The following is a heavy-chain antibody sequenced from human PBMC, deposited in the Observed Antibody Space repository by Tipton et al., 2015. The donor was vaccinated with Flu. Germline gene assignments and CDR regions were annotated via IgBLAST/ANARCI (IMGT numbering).Heavy chain of an antibody. J-gene: IGHJ5*02. CDR1: GGSISSYTYY. Sequence: TLSLTCTVSGGSISSYTYYWGWIRQSPGTGLEWIGSIYYSGTTFYNPSLKGRVTMSIDTSKNQFSLRLTSVTAAVTALSYCPKEGSSSVLTNYYNKGVDPWGQGTLVTVAS. D-gene: IGHD3-9*01. CDR3: PKEGSSSVLTNYYNKGVDP. CDR2: IYYSGTT. V-gene: IGHV4-39*07.